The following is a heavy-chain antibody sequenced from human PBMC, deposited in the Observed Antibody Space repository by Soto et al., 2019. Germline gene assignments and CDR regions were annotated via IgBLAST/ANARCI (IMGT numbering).Heavy chain of an antibody. CDR1: EGSLNSHT. D-gene: IGHD3-22*01. J-gene: IGHJ4*02. Sequence: QVQLVQSGAEVRKPGSSVRVSCKASEGSLNSHTISWWRQPPGQGLEWMGGIIPIFGTANHAQKFQGRVTIIADESTSTVYMELSSLRSDDTAIYYCARGWGYDSTDYYYAYWGQGTLVIVSS. CDR3: ARGWGYDSTDYYYAY. CDR2: IIPIFGTA. V-gene: IGHV1-69*01.